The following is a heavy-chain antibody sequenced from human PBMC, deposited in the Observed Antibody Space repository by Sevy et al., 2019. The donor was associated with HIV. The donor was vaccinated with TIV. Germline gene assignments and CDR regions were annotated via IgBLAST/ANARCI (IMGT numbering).Heavy chain of an antibody. CDR3: ARLCLYYYDSSGYYTTGHAFDI. CDR2: IYSGDST. V-gene: IGHV3-53*01. J-gene: IGHJ3*02. CDR1: GFSVSNSY. Sequence: GGSLRLSCAASGFSVSNSYMSWVRQAPGKGLQWVSVIYSGDSTYYTDSVKGRFTISRDNSKNTPYLQMNSLRAEDAAVYYCARLCLYYYDSSGYYTTGHAFDIWGQGTMVTVSS. D-gene: IGHD3-22*01.